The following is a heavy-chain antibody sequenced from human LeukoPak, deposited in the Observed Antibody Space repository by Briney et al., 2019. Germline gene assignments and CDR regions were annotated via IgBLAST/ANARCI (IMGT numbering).Heavy chain of an antibody. D-gene: IGHD3-22*01. Sequence: SETLSLTCTVSGGSISSYYWSWVRQPAGKGLEWIGRIYTSGSTNYNPSLNSLLTMSVDTSKNQFSLKLSSVTAADTAVYYCARHSSYYYESSGYKNWGQGTLVTVSS. CDR2: IYTSGST. CDR1: GGSISSYY. J-gene: IGHJ4*02. V-gene: IGHV4-4*07. CDR3: ARHSSYYYESSGYKN.